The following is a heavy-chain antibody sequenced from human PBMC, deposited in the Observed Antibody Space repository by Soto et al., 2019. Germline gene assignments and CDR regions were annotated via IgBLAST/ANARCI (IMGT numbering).Heavy chain of an antibody. CDR1: GFTFSSYA. V-gene: IGHV3-30-3*01. CDR2: ISYDGSNK. D-gene: IGHD3-10*01. Sequence: GGSLRLSCAASGFTFSSYAMHWVRQAPGKGLEWVAVISYDGSNKYYADSVKGRFTISRDNSKNTLYLQMNSLRAEDTAVYYCARDQAIWFGEGLDYWGQGTLVTVSS. J-gene: IGHJ4*02. CDR3: ARDQAIWFGEGLDY.